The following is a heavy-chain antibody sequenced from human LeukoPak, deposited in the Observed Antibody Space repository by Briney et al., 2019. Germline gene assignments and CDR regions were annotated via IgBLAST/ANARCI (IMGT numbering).Heavy chain of an antibody. J-gene: IGHJ4*02. D-gene: IGHD5-18*01. CDR1: GFTFSSYA. V-gene: IGHV3-30*04. CDR3: ASSRTAMVSSPFDY. Sequence: GRSLRLSCAASGFTFSSYAMHWVRQAPGKGLEWVAVISYDGSNKYCADSVKGRFTISRDNSKNTLYLQMNSLRAEDTAVYYCASSRTAMVSSPFDYWGQGTLVTVSS. CDR2: ISYDGSNK.